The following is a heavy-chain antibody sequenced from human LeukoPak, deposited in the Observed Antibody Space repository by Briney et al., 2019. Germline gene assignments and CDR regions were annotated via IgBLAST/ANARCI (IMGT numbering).Heavy chain of an antibody. D-gene: IGHD6-13*01. V-gene: IGHV4-61*05. CDR2: IYYSGST. CDR1: GGSISSSSYY. CDR3: ARVVRFVAAADTYYFDY. Sequence: SETLSLTCTVSGGSISSSSYYWGWIRQPPGKGLEWIGYIYYSGSTNYNPSLKSRVTISVDTSKNQFSLKLSSVTAADTAVYYCARVVRFVAAADTYYFDYWGQGTLVTVSS. J-gene: IGHJ4*02.